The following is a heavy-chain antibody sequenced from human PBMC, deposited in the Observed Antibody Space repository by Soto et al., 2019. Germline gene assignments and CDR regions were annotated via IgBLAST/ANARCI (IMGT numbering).Heavy chain of an antibody. Sequence: PGGSLRLSCAASGFTFSNYAMSWVRQAPGKGLEWVSAISGSGGSTYYADAVKGRFTISRDNSKNTLYLQMNSLRADDTAVYYGANRWGSSVYWYFDLWGRGTLVTVSS. V-gene: IGHV3-23*01. J-gene: IGHJ2*01. CDR1: GFTFSNYA. D-gene: IGHD6-6*01. CDR3: ANRWGSSVYWYFDL. CDR2: ISGSGGST.